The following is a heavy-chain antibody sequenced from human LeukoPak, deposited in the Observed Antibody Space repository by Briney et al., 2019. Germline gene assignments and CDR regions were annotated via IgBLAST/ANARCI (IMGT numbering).Heavy chain of an antibody. Sequence: SETLSLTCTVSGGSMNNYYWSWIRLPPGKGLEWIGYIYYSGSTHYNPFLNSRVTLSVDTSKNQFSLKLSSVTAADTAVYYCARGGWSLTDWGQGILVTVSS. V-gene: IGHV4-59*01. CDR2: IYYSGST. J-gene: IGHJ4*02. CDR1: GGSMNNYY. CDR3: ARGGWSLTD. D-gene: IGHD6-19*01.